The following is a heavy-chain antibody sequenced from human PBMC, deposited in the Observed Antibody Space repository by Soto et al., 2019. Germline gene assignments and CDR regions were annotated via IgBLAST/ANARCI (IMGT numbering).Heavy chain of an antibody. CDR1: GFSLTNAKMG. CDR3: XRIQXSGGSCNWGGFFYYYGMDV. J-gene: IGHJ6*02. CDR2: IFSNDEK. D-gene: IGHD2-15*01. V-gene: IGHV2-26*01. Sequence: QVTLKESGPVLVKPTETLTLTCTVSGFSLTNAKMGVSXXXXXXXXXXXXXAHIFSNDEKSYSTSLKSRLTISKDXPKSQVVLTMTNXDXVDTATYYCXRIQXSGGSCNWGGFFYYYGMDVWGQGTTVTVSS.